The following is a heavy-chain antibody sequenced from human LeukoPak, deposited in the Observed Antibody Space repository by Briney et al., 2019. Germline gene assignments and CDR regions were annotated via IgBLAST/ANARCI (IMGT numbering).Heavy chain of an antibody. J-gene: IGHJ4*02. CDR3: ARSPSTIYYDGSGYNFDY. D-gene: IGHD3-22*01. V-gene: IGHV3-21*01. CDR2: ISGSGSSI. Sequence: GGSLRLSCAASGFTFRSYSMTWVRQAPGKGLEWVSSISGSGSSIFYADSLKGRFTISRDNAKNSLFLQMNSLRAEDTAVYYCARSPSTIYYDGSGYNFDYWGQGTLVTVSS. CDR1: GFTFRSYS.